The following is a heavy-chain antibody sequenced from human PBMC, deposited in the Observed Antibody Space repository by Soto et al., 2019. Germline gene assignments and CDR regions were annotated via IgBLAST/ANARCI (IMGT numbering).Heavy chain of an antibody. D-gene: IGHD1-26*01. CDR1: GFTFSSYA. CDR3: AKRIVGATRYYYGMDV. J-gene: IGHJ6*02. V-gene: IGHV3-23*01. CDR2: ISGSGGST. Sequence: GGSLRLSCAASGFTFSSYAMSWVRQAPGKGLEWVSAISGSGGSTYYADSVKGRFTISRDNSKNTLYLQMNSLRAEDTAVYYCAKRIVGATRYYYGMDVWGQGTTVTV.